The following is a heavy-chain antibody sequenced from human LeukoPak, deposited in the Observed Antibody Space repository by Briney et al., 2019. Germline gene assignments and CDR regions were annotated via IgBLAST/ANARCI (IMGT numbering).Heavy chain of an antibody. CDR3: ARRPRSDGTYDGPSGLDY. D-gene: IGHD1-26*01. J-gene: IGHJ4*02. CDR1: GGSISSSSYY. Sequence: PSETLSLTCTVSGGSISSSSYYWGWIRQPPGKGLEWIGSIYNTGSTYYNPSLKSRVTISADTSKNQFSLKLTSVTAADTAVYYCARRPRSDGTYDGPSGLDYWGQGTLVTVSS. CDR2: IYNTGST. V-gene: IGHV4-39*07.